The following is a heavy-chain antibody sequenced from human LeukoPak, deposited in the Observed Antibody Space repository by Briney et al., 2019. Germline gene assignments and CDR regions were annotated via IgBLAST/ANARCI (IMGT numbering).Heavy chain of an antibody. CDR1: GGSFSGYY. CDR2: INHSGST. V-gene: IGHV4-34*01. CDR3: AREGYSSSWNLDY. Sequence: SETLSLTCAVYGGSFSGYYWSWIRQPPGKGLEWIGEINHSGSTNYNPSLKSRVTMSVDTSKNQFSLKLSSVTAADTAVYYCAREGYSSSWNLDYWGQGTLVTVSS. J-gene: IGHJ4*02. D-gene: IGHD6-13*01.